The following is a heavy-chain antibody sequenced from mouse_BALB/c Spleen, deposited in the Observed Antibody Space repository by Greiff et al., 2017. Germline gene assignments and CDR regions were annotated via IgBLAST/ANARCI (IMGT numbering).Heavy chain of an antibody. J-gene: IGHJ4*01. CDR2: ISYSGST. D-gene: IGHD2-12*01. CDR3: ALYDGSNAMDY. Sequence: EVQLQQSGSGLVKSSQSLSLTCTVTGYSITSDYAWYWIRQFPGNKLEWMGYISYSGSTSYNPSLKSRISITRDTSKNQFFLQLNSVTTEDTATYYCALYDGSNAMDYWGQGTSVTVSS. CDR1: GYSITSDYA. V-gene: IGHV3-2*02.